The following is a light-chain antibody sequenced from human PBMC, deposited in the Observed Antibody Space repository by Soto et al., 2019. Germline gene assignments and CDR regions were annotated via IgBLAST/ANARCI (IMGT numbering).Light chain of an antibody. CDR3: CSYAGSYSLL. CDR2: GVS. V-gene: IGLV2-11*01. Sequence: QSVLTQPRSVSGSPGQSVTISCTGTSNDIGGYNYVSWYQQHPGKVPKLMIYGVSKRPSGVPDRFSGSKSGNTASLTISGLQGEDEADYYCCSYAGSYSLLFGGGTQLTVL. J-gene: IGLJ2*01. CDR1: SNDIGGYNY.